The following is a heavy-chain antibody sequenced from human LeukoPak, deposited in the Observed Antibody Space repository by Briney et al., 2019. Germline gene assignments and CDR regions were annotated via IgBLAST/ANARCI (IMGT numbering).Heavy chain of an antibody. Sequence: GGSLRLSCAASAFTFSSYWMHWVRQAPGKGLEWVSHINDRGNRIYYADSVKGRFTISRDIAKNSLYLQMNSLRDEDTAVYYCARDFKWSFDSWGQGILVTVSS. V-gene: IGHV3-48*02. J-gene: IGHJ4*02. CDR2: INDRGNRI. CDR1: AFTFSSYW. D-gene: IGHD1-26*01. CDR3: ARDFKWSFDS.